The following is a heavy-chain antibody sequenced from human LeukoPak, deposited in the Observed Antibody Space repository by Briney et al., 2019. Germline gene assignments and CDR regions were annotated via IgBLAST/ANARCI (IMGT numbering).Heavy chain of an antibody. CDR2: IIPIFGTA. J-gene: IGHJ2*01. CDR3: ARAWWGVATIRYFDL. CDR1: GGTFSSYA. D-gene: IGHD5-12*01. V-gene: IGHV1-69*13. Sequence: SVKVSCKASGGTFSSYAISWVRQAPGQGLEWMGGIIPIFGTANYAQKFQGRVTITADESTSTAYMELSSLRSEDTAVYYCARAWWGVATIRYFDLWGRGTLVTVSS.